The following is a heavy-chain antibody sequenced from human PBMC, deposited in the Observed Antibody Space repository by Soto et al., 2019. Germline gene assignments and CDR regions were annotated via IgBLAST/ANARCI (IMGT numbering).Heavy chain of an antibody. CDR3: ARCYFWSGKRDYYYYYGMDV. V-gene: IGHV1-46*01. CDR1: GYTYTSDY. J-gene: IGHJ6*02. Sequence: APFKVSCKASGYTYTSDYMHWVRQAHGQGLEWRGIINPSGGSTSYAQKFQGRVTITADESTSTAYMELSSLRSEDTAVYYCARCYFWSGKRDYYYYYGMDVWGQGTTVNVSS. D-gene: IGHD3-3*01. CDR2: INPSGGST.